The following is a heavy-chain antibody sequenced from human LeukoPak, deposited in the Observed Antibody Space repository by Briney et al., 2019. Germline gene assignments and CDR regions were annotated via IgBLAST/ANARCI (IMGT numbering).Heavy chain of an antibody. CDR1: GGSISSSSNY. J-gene: IGHJ4*02. CDR3: ARGYYDVLTGHPKNFDY. V-gene: IGHV4-39*02. Sequence: SETLSLTCTVSGGSISSSSNYWGWIRQSPGKGLEWIGRIYYSGTTYYSPSLKSRVTISVDTSNNQFSLKLSSVTAADTAVYYCARGYYDVLTGHPKNFDYWSQGTLVTVSS. CDR2: IYYSGTT. D-gene: IGHD3-9*01.